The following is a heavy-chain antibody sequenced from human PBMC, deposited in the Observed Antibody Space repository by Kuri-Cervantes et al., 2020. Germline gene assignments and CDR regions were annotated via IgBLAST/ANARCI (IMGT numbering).Heavy chain of an antibody. Sequence: SQTLSLTCAISGDSVSSHSAAWNWVRQSPSGGLEWLGRTYYRSKWYNDYAVSVKSRITINSDTSKNQFSLQLNSVTPEDTAVYYCAREEVSGSNYYYYMDVWGKGATVTVSS. CDR2: TYYRSKWYN. D-gene: IGHD2/OR15-2a*01. CDR3: AREEVSGSNYYYYMDV. CDR1: GDSVSSHSAA. J-gene: IGHJ6*03. V-gene: IGHV6-1*01.